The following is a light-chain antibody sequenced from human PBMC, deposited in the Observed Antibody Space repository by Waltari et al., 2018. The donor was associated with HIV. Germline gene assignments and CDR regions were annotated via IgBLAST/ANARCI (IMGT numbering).Light chain of an antibody. Sequence: PPSASGSPGQSVTISCTGTSSDVGGYNYVSWYQQHPGKAPKLMIYGVNKRPSGVPDRFSGSKSGNTASLTVSGLQAEDEAEYYCSSYAGSNNVVFGGGTKLTVL. CDR3: SSYAGSNNVV. CDR2: GVN. V-gene: IGLV2-8*01. J-gene: IGLJ2*01. CDR1: SSDVGGYNY.